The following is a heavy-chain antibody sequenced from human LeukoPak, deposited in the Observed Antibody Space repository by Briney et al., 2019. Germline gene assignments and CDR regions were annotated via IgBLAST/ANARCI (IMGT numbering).Heavy chain of an antibody. D-gene: IGHD2/OR15-2a*01. CDR3: ARHKEVGDYYYFDY. CDR2: MNPNSGNT. Sequence: ASVKVSCKASGYTFTAYYIHWVRQATGQGLEWMGWMNPNSGNTGYAQKFQGRVTMTRDTSITTVYMELSSLRSQDTAVYYCARHKEVGDYYYFDYWGQGTLVTVSS. V-gene: IGHV1-8*02. CDR1: GYTFTAYY. J-gene: IGHJ4*02.